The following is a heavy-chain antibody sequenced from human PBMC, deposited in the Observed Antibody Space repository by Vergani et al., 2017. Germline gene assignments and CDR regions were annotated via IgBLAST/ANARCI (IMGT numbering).Heavy chain of an antibody. D-gene: IGHD3-3*01. CDR3: AKNLFGVDANWFDP. V-gene: IGHV3-23*04. J-gene: IGHJ5*02. Sequence: EVQLVESGGGLVQPGRSLRLSCAASGFTFDDYAMHWVRQAPGKGLEWVSGISGSGGSTYYADSVKGRFTISRDNSKNTLYLQMNSLRAEDTAVYYCAKNLFGVDANWFDPWGQGTLVTVSS. CDR2: ISGSGGST. CDR1: GFTFDDYA.